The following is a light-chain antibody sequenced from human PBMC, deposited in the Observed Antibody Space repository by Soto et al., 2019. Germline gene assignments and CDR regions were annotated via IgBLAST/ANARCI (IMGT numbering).Light chain of an antibody. J-gene: IGKJ5*01. CDR1: QGMYND. CDR3: HTYNSALLT. CDR2: AAS. Sequence: DIQMTQSPSSLSASVGDRVTITCWASQGMYNDLAWYQQKPGKAPKLLIYAASTLEAGVPSGFSGSGSGTDFTLTISSLQPEDVATYYCHTYNSALLTFGQGTRLEIK. V-gene: IGKV1-27*01.